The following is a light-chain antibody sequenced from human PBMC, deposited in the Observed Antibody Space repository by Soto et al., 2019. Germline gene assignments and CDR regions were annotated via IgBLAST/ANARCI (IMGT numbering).Light chain of an antibody. CDR2: AAS. CDR1: QSISRY. Sequence: DIQMTQSPSSLSASVGDRVTITCRASQSISRYLNWYQQEPGRAPKLLISAASSLQSGVPSRFSGSGSGTDLTLTISSLQPEDSATYYCQQTYSTPQFFGQGTRLEI. V-gene: IGKV1-39*01. J-gene: IGKJ5*01. CDR3: QQTYSTPQF.